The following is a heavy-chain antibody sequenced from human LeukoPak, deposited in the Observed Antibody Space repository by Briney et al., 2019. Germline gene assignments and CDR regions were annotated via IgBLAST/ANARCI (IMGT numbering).Heavy chain of an antibody. CDR2: ISSSGSTI. V-gene: IGHV3-48*03. Sequence: GGSLRLSCAASGFIFTSYAMSWVRQAPGKGLEWVSYISSSGSTIYYADSVKGRFTISRDNAKNSLYLQMNSLRAEDTAVYYCAELGITMIGGVWGKGTTVTISS. CDR1: GFIFTSYA. D-gene: IGHD3-10*02. CDR3: AELGITMIGGV. J-gene: IGHJ6*04.